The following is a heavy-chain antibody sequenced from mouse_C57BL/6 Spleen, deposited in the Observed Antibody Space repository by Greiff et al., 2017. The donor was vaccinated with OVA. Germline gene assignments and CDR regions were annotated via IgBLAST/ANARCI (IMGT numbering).Heavy chain of an antibody. CDR2: IHPNSGST. CDR1: GYTFTSYW. Sequence: VQLQQPGAELVKPGASVKLSCKASGYTFTSYWMHWVKQRPGQGLEWIGMIHPNSGSTNYNEKFKSKATLTVDKSSSTAYMQLSSLTSEDSAVYYCAITLYYGPAMDYWGQGTSVTVSS. CDR3: AITLYYGPAMDY. J-gene: IGHJ4*01. V-gene: IGHV1-64*01. D-gene: IGHD2-1*01.